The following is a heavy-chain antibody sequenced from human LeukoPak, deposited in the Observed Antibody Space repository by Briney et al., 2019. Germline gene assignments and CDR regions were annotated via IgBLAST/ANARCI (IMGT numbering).Heavy chain of an antibody. Sequence: PGGSLRLSCVVSGFTFSAYEMNWVRQAPGKGLEWVSYISNSDSTISYADSVKGRFTISRDNAKNSLYLQMNSLRAEDTAVYYCARGQPRSHGSSYYFDYRGQRTLVTVSS. CDR3: ARGQPRSHGSSYYFDY. J-gene: IGHJ4*02. V-gene: IGHV3-48*03. CDR2: ISNSDSTI. D-gene: IGHD6-13*01. CDR1: GFTFSAYE.